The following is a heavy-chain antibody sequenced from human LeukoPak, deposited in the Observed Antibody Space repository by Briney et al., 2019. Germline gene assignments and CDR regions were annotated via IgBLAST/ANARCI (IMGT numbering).Heavy chain of an antibody. CDR1: GYTFTSYG. CDR3: ARHHTDEYFQH. V-gene: IGHV1-18*01. CDR2: ISAYNGNT. D-gene: IGHD1-14*01. J-gene: IGHJ1*01. Sequence: GESLKISCKASGYTFTSYGISWVRQAPGQGLEWMGWISAYNGNTNYAQKLQGRVTMTTDTSTSTAYMELRSLRSDNTAVYYCARHHTDEYFQHWGQGTLVTVSS.